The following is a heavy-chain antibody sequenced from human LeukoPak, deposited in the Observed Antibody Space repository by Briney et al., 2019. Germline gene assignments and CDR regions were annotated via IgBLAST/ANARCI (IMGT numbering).Heavy chain of an antibody. CDR1: GFTVNTNY. V-gene: IGHV3-66*01. CDR2: IYSDGST. J-gene: IGHJ4*02. Sequence: GGSLRLSCAASGFTVNTNYMNWVRQAPGKGLEWVSLIYSDGSTYYADSVKGRFTISRDNSKNTLYLQMNSLRAEDTAVYYCARDLGYCSGSTCYVGYFDYWGQGTQVTVSS. D-gene: IGHD2-15*01. CDR3: ARDLGYCSGSTCYVGYFDY.